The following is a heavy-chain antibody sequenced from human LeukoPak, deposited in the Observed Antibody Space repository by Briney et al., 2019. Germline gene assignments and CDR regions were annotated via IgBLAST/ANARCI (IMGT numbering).Heavy chain of an antibody. CDR1: GYTFTGYY. V-gene: IGHV1-2*02. D-gene: IGHD6-13*01. Sequence: ASVKVSCKASGYTFTGYYMHWVRQAPGQGLEWMGWINPNSGGTNYAQKFQGRVTMTRDTSISTAYMELSRLRSDDTAVYYCARAIAASGGGDYWGQGTLVTVSS. CDR2: INPNSGGT. CDR3: ARAIAASGGGDY. J-gene: IGHJ4*02.